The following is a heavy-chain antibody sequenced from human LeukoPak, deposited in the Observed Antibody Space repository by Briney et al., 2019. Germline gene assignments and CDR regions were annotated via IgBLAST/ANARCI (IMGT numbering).Heavy chain of an antibody. CDR3: ARERPITIFGVAHYYYYYMDV. CDR2: IIPIFGTA. Sequence: SVKVSCKASGGTFSSYAISWVRQAPGQGLEWMGGIIPIFGTANYAQMFQVRVTITTDESTSTAYMELSSLRPKDTAVYYCARERPITIFGVAHYYYYYMDVWGKGTTVTVSS. J-gene: IGHJ6*03. V-gene: IGHV1-69*05. CDR1: GGTFSSYA. D-gene: IGHD3-3*01.